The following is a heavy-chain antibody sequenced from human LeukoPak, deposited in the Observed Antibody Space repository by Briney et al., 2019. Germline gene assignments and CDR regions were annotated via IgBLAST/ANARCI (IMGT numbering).Heavy chain of an antibody. V-gene: IGHV1-69*13. CDR2: IIPIFGTA. J-gene: IGHJ4*02. CDR1: GGTFSSYA. Sequence: SVKVSCKASGGTFSSYAISWVRQAAGHGLEWMGGIIPIFGTANYAQKFQGRVTITADESTSTAYMELSSLRSEDTAVYYCARGQAGYSSAWWDFWGQGTLVTVSS. CDR3: ARGQAGYSSAWWDF. D-gene: IGHD6-19*01.